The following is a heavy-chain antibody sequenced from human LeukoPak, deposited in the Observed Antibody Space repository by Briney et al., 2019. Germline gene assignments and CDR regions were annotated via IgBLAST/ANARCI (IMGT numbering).Heavy chain of an antibody. CDR2: ISGDGGTA. Sequence: GGSLRLSCAASGFTFDDYPMHWVRHVPGKGLEWIALISGDGGTAYYADSFKGRFTISRDSSKNSLFLRMNSLRTEDTALYYCAKDYYWGQGTLVTVSS. CDR1: GFTFDDYP. CDR3: AKDYY. J-gene: IGHJ4*02. V-gene: IGHV3-43*02.